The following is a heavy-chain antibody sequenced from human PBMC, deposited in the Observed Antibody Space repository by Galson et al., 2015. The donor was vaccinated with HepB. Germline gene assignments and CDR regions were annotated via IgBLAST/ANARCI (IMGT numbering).Heavy chain of an antibody. J-gene: IGHJ5*02. Sequence: SLRLSCAASGFTFSGSAMHWVRQASGKGLEWVGRIRSKANSYATAYAASVKGRLTISRDDSKNTAYLQMNSLKTEDTAVYYCTRHAGGSNWFDPWGQGTLVTVSS. D-gene: IGHD6-13*01. CDR2: IRSKANSYAT. V-gene: IGHV3-73*01. CDR1: GFTFSGSA. CDR3: TRHAGGSNWFDP.